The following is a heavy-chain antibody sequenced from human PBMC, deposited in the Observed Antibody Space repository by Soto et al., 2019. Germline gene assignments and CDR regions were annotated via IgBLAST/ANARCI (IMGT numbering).Heavy chain of an antibody. D-gene: IGHD3-22*01. CDR1: GGSISSSSYY. V-gene: IGHV4-39*01. Sequence: PSETLSLTCTVSGGSISSSSYYWGWIRQPPGKGLEWIGSIYYSGSTYYNPSLKSRVTISVDTSKNQFSLKLNSVTAADTAVYYCARMSYYYDSSAPKEYYYYYGMDVWGQGTTVTVSS. CDR2: IYYSGST. J-gene: IGHJ6*02. CDR3: ARMSYYYDSSAPKEYYYYYGMDV.